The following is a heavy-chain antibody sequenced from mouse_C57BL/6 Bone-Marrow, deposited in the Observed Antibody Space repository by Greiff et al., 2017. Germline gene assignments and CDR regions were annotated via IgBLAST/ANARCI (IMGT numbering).Heavy chain of an antibody. CDR3: ARPGPYAIDY. V-gene: IGHV1-54*01. CDR2: INPGSGGT. Sequence: QVQLKESGAELVRPGTSVKVSCKASGYAFTNYLIEWVKQRPGQGLEWIGVINPGSGGTNYNEKFKGKATLTVDQSSSTAYRQHSSLTSEDSAVYFCARPGPYAIDYWGQGTSVTVSS. CDR1: GYAFTNYL. J-gene: IGHJ4*01.